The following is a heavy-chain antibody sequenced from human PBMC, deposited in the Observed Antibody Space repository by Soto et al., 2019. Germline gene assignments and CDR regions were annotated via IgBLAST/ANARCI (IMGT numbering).Heavy chain of an antibody. CDR2: IKNSSSTI. J-gene: IGHJ4*02. V-gene: IGHV3-48*01. D-gene: IGHD3-16*02. CDR1: GFAFSDYS. Sequence: EVQLKESGGGLVRPGGSLRLSCAASGFAFSDYSMNWVRQSPGKGLEWLSYIKNSSSTIYYADSVKGRFTISRDNAKNLVFLHMASLRAEDTALYSCARTYHDYVWGTYPLDSWGPGTLVTVSS. CDR3: ARTYHDYVWGTYPLDS.